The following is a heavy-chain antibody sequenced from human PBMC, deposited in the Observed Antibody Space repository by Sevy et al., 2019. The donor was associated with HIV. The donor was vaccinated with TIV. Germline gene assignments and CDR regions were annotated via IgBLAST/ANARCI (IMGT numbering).Heavy chain of an antibody. V-gene: IGHV1-2*02. Sequence: ASVKVSGKASGYTFTGYYMHWVRQAPGQGLEWMGWINPNSGGTNYAQKFQGRVTMTRDTSISTAYMELSRLRSDDTAVYYCASGGPNYYDSSGYYASQFDYWGQGTLVTVSS. CDR1: GYTFTGYY. D-gene: IGHD3-22*01. J-gene: IGHJ4*02. CDR2: INPNSGGT. CDR3: ASGGPNYYDSSGYYASQFDY.